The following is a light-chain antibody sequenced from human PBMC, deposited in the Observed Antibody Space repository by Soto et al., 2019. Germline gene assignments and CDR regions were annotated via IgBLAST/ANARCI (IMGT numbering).Light chain of an antibody. Sequence: EIVLTQSPGTLSLSPGERATISCRASQSITGSYLAWYQQKPGQAPRLLIYGASSRATGIPERFSGSGSGTDFTLTISRLEPEDFAVYYCQQYGSSAWTFGQGTKVEIK. CDR2: GAS. J-gene: IGKJ1*01. V-gene: IGKV3-20*01. CDR3: QQYGSSAWT. CDR1: QSITGSY.